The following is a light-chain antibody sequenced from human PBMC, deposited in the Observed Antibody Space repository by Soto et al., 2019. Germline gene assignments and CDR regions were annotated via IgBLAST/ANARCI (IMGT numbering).Light chain of an antibody. Sequence: DIQMTQSPSSLSASVGDRVTITCRASQVISNYLAWYQQRPGKVPKLLIYAASTLQSGVPSRFSGSGSGTDFTLTISCLQSEDFATYYCQQYYSFPLTFGGGTKVDI. CDR1: QVISNY. J-gene: IGKJ4*01. V-gene: IGKV1-27*01. CDR3: QQYYSFPLT. CDR2: AAS.